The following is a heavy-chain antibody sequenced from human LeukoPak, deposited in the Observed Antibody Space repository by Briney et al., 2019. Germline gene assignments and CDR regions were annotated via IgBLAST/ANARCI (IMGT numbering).Heavy chain of an antibody. Sequence: SGPTLLKPTQTLTLTFTLSGFSLSTSGVGVGWIRQPPGKALEWLSLIYWDDDKRYSPSLKSRLTITKDTSKNQVVLTMTNMDPVDTATYHCAHSSGYEHYYYMGVWGKGTTVTVSS. CDR2: IYWDDDK. J-gene: IGHJ6*03. V-gene: IGHV2-5*02. CDR3: AHSSGYEHYYYMGV. CDR1: GFSLSTSGVG. D-gene: IGHD5-12*01.